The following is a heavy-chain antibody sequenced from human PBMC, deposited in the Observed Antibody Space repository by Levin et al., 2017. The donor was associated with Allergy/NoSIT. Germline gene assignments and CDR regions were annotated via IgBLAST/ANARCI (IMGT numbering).Heavy chain of an antibody. D-gene: IGHD3-10*01. Sequence: PSETLSLTCTVSGGSISSSSYYWGWIRQPPGKGLEWIGSIDYSGNTYYNPSLKSRVTISVDTSKNQFSLKLTSVTAADTAVYYCARHREYHCGSEIYPLSKNYMDVWGKGTKVTVSS. CDR2: IDYSGNT. V-gene: IGHV4-39*01. J-gene: IGHJ6*03. CDR3: ARHREYHCGSEIYPLSKNYMDV. CDR1: GGSISSSSYY.